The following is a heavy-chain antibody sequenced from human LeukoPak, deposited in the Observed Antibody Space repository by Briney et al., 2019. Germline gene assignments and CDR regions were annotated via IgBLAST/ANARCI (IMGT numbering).Heavy chain of an antibody. CDR3: AREPYYDFWSGYYGYYMDV. Sequence: GASVKVSCKASGGTFSSYAISWVRQAPGQGLEWMGGIIPIFGTANYAQKFQGRVTITTDESTSTAYMELSSLRSEDTAVYYCAREPYYDFWSGYYGYYMDVWGKGTTVTVSS. CDR2: IIPIFGTA. V-gene: IGHV1-69*05. CDR1: GGTFSSYA. J-gene: IGHJ6*03. D-gene: IGHD3-3*01.